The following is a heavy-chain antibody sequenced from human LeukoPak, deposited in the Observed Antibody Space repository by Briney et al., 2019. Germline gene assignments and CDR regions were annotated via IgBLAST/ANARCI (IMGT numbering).Heavy chain of an antibody. CDR1: GGTFSSYA. Sequence: SVKVSFKASGGTFSSYAISWVRQAPGQGLAWMGGIIPIFGTANYAQKFQGRVTITADESTSTAYMELSSLRSEDTAVYYCARAGPPRFDWTTNWFDPWGQGTLVTVSS. J-gene: IGHJ5*02. CDR2: IIPIFGTA. D-gene: IGHD3-9*01. CDR3: ARAGPPRFDWTTNWFDP. V-gene: IGHV1-69*01.